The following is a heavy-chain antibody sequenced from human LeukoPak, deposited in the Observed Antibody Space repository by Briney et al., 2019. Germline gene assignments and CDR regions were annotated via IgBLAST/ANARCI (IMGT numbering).Heavy chain of an antibody. CDR2: VDPEDGET. V-gene: IGHV1-69-2*01. J-gene: IGHJ4*02. CDR1: GYTSTDYY. Sequence: VKLSCKLSGYTSTDYYIHWVQQAPGKGLGWVGLVDPEDGETIYAEKFQGKATITADTSTDTAYMWLDSLRTTSTSVCDCATEGSYYYDSSGYSSSFYSRGQGKLVTVSS. CDR3: ATEGSYYYDSSGYSSSFYS. D-gene: IGHD3-22*01.